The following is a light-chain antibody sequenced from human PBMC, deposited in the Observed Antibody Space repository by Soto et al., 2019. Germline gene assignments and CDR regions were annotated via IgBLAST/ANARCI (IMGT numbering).Light chain of an antibody. J-gene: IGLJ1*01. CDR3: VLSSNGPDV. V-gene: IGLV7-46*01. CDR1: TGAVTNGHY. Sequence: QAVVTQEPSLTVSPGGTVTLTCGSSTGAVTNGHYPYWFQQKPGQAPRTLIYDTTNRHSWTPARFSGSLLGGKAALTLSGAQPEDEAEYYCVLSSNGPDVFGTGTKVTVL. CDR2: DTT.